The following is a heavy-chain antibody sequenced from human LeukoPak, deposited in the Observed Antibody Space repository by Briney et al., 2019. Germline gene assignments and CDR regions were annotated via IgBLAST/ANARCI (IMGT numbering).Heavy chain of an antibody. CDR2: INPSGGST. CDR3: ARSHTAMVLVY. J-gene: IGHJ4*02. V-gene: IGHV1-46*01. Sequence: GASVKVSCTASGYTFTSYYMHWVRQAPGQGLEWMGIINPSGGSTSYAQKFQGRVTMTRDTSTSTVYMELSSLRSEDTAVYYCARSHTAMVLVYWGQGTLVTVSS. CDR1: GYTFTSYY. D-gene: IGHD5-18*01.